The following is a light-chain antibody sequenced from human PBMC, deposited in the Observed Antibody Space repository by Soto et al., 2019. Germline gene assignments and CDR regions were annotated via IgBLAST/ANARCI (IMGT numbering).Light chain of an antibody. J-gene: IGKJ4*01. Sequence: EIVLTQSPGTLSLSPGERATLSCRASQSVTNSYLAWYQQKPGQAPRLFIYDASRRATGIPDRFSGSGSGTDFTLTISRLQPEDFAEYYCQQYGRSLTFGGGTKVEIK. V-gene: IGKV3-20*01. CDR2: DAS. CDR1: QSVTNSY. CDR3: QQYGRSLT.